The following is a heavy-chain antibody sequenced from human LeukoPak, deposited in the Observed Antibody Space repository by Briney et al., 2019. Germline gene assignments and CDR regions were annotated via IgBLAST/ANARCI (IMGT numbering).Heavy chain of an antibody. CDR2: INPNSGGT. Sequence: GASVKVSCKASGYTFTGYYMHWVRQAPGQGLEWMGRINPNSGGTNHAQKFQGRVTMTRDTSISTAYMELSRLRSDDTAVYYCARAVTDYDILTGYYLNAFDIWGQGTMVTVSS. D-gene: IGHD3-9*01. CDR3: ARAVTDYDILTGYYLNAFDI. CDR1: GYTFTGYY. V-gene: IGHV1-2*06. J-gene: IGHJ3*02.